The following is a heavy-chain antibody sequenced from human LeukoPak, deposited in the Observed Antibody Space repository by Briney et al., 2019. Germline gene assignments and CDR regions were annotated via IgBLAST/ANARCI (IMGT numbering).Heavy chain of an antibody. CDR2: IYSGGST. Sequence: PGGSLRLSCAASGFTVSSNYISWVRQAPGKGLEWVSVIYSGGSTYYADSVKGRFTISRGNSKNTLYLQMNSLRAEDTAVYYCARGSGSYYAPPWYWGQGTLVTVSS. CDR1: GFTVSSNY. CDR3: ARGSGSYYAPPWY. J-gene: IGHJ4*02. D-gene: IGHD3-10*01. V-gene: IGHV3-53*01.